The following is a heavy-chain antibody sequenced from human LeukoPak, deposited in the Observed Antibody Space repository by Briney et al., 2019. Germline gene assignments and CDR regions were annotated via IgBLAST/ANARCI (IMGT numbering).Heavy chain of an antibody. Sequence: SETLSLTCAVYGGSFSGYYWSWIRQPPGKGLEWIGEINHSGSTNYNPSLKSRVTISVDTSKNQFSLRLSSVTAADTAVYYCARGARAIGYWGQGTLVTVSS. CDR2: INHSGST. J-gene: IGHJ4*02. CDR1: GGSFSGYY. CDR3: ARGARAIGY. V-gene: IGHV4-34*01.